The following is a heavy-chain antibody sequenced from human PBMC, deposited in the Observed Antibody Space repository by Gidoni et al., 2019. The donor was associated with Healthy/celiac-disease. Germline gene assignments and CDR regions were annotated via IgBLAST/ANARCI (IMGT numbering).Heavy chain of an antibody. D-gene: IGHD6-13*01. Sequence: QLQLQESGPRLVKPSATLSLSCTVSGDSVSNPDYYWGWVRQPPGKGLEWIGTVYYRGTTYYNPSLKSRVTILVHTSLNQFSLRLSSVTAADTAIYYCARDIRYSSSWSHFDFWGQGTLATVSP. J-gene: IGHJ4*02. CDR2: VYYRGTT. CDR3: ARDIRYSSSWSHFDF. CDR1: GDSVSNPDYY. V-gene: IGHV4-39*07.